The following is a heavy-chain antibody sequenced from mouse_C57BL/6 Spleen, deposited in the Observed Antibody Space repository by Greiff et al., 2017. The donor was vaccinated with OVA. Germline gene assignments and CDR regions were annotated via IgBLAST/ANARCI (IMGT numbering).Heavy chain of an antibody. Sequence: QVQLQQSGPELVKPGASVKISCKASGYTFTDYYINWVKQRPGQGLEWIGWIFPGSGSTYYNEKFKGKATLTVDKSSRTAYMLHSSLTSVVSAVYFCSIREKGSSGYCYFDVWGTGTTITVSS. J-gene: IGHJ1*03. D-gene: IGHD3-2*02. CDR1: GYTFTDYY. CDR2: IFPGSGST. CDR3: SIREKGSSGYCYFDV. V-gene: IGHV1-75*01.